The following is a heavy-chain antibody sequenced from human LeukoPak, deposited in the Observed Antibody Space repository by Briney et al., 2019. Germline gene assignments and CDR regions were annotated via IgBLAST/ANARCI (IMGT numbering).Heavy chain of an antibody. V-gene: IGHV7-4-1*02. CDR2: INTNTGNP. CDR1: GYTFSSYG. J-gene: IGHJ4*02. CDR3: ARRDHSGSYQISPGDFDY. Sequence: ASVKVSCKASGYTFSSYGMNWVRQAPGQGLEWMGGINTNTGNPTYAQGFTGRFVFSLDTSVSTAYLQISSLKAEDTAVYYCARRDHSGSYQISPGDFDYWGQGTLVTASS. D-gene: IGHD1-26*01.